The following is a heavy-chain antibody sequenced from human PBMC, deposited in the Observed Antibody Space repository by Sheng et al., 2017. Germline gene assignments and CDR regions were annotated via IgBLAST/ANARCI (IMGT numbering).Heavy chain of an antibody. CDR3: ARPQREVHCSGGSCYSHAFDI. CDR2: IIPIFGTA. CDR1: GGTFSSYA. D-gene: IGHD2-15*01. Sequence: QVQLVQSGAEVKKPGSSVKVSCKASGGTFSSYAISWVRQAPGQGLEWMGGIIPIFGTANYAQKFQGRVTITTDESTSTAYMELSSLRSEDTAVYYCARPQREVHCSGGSCYSHAFDIWGQGTMVTVSS. J-gene: IGHJ3*02. V-gene: IGHV1-69*05.